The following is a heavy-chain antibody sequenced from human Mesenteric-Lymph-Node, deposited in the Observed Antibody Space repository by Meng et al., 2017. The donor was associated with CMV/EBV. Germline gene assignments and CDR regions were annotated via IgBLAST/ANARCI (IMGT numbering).Heavy chain of an antibody. CDR2: INHSVST. CDR1: GGSFSGYY. V-gene: IGHV4-34*01. J-gene: IGHJ4*02. Sequence: SETLSLTCAVYGGSFSGYYWSWIRQPPGKGREWIGEINHSVSTNYNPSLKSRVTISVDTSKNQFSLKLSSVTAADTAVYYCARTDGRYFDYWGQGTLVTVSS. CDR3: ARTDGRYFDY.